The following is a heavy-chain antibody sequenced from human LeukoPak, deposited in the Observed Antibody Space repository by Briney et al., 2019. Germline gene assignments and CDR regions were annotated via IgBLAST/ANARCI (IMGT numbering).Heavy chain of an antibody. D-gene: IGHD3-3*01. V-gene: IGHV3-64D*09. CDR2: ISSNGGGT. Sequence: SGGSLRLSCSASGFTFSTYAMHWVRQAPGKGLEYVSAISSNGGGTYYADSVKGRFTIPRDNSKNKLFLQMSSLRAEDTAVYYCVKEQTFFGVVMDIWGQGTMVTVSS. CDR3: VKEQTFFGVVMDI. CDR1: GFTFSTYA. J-gene: IGHJ3*02.